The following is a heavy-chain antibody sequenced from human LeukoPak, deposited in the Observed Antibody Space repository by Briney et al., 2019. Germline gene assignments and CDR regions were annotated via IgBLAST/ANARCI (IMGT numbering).Heavy chain of an antibody. D-gene: IGHD2-2*01. CDR3: VRSYCGTTNCYGWFDP. CDR1: GFTLSNFW. CDR2: ISTDGRST. V-gene: IGHV3-74*01. Sequence: GGSLRLSCAASGFTLSNFWMHWARQVPGKGLVWVSRISTDGRSTSYADSVKGRFTISRDNAKNSLHLQMNSLRVEDTAVYYCVRSYCGTTNCYGWFDPWGQGTLVTVSS. J-gene: IGHJ5*02.